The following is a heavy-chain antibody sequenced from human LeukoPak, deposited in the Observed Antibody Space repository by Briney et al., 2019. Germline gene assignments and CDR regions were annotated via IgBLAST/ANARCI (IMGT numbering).Heavy chain of an antibody. CDR3: ARGSRGTKFV. CDR1: GFTFSSYS. V-gene: IGHV3-21*01. D-gene: IGHD1-1*01. J-gene: IGHJ4*02. CDR2: ISSSSSYI. Sequence: GGSPRLSCAASGFTFSSYSMNWVRQAPGKGLEWVSSISSSSSYIYYADSVKGRFTISRDNAKNSLYLQMNSLRAEDTAVYYCARGSRGTKFVWGQGTLVTVSS.